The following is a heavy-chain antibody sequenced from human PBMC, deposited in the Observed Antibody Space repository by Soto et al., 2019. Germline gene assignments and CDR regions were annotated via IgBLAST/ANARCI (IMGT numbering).Heavy chain of an antibody. J-gene: IGHJ4*02. CDR1: GGSISSSNW. Sequence: PSETLSLTCAVSGGSISSSNWWSWVRQPPGKGLEWIGEIYHSGSTNYNPSLKSRVTISVDKSKNQFSLKLSSVTAADTAVYYCARLATRDGYGFDYWGQGTLVTVSS. CDR2: IYHSGST. D-gene: IGHD5-12*01. V-gene: IGHV4-4*02. CDR3: ARLATRDGYGFDY.